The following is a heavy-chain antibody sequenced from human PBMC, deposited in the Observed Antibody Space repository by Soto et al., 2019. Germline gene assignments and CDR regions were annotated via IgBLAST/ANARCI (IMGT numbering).Heavy chain of an antibody. D-gene: IGHD3-16*01. CDR2: IKEDGSQK. Sequence: EVQLVDSGGGLVQPGGSLRLSCAASGFSFSDSWMDWVRQAPGKGPEWVANIKEDGSQKNYVDSVKGRFTISRDNAKNSLYLQMNSLGAEDTAVYYCASLGRHGWGQGTTVTVSS. V-gene: IGHV3-7*01. J-gene: IGHJ6*02. CDR1: GFSFSDSW. CDR3: ASLGRHG.